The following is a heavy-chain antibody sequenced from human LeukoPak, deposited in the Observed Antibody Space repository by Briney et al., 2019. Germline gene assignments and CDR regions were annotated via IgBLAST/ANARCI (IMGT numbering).Heavy chain of an antibody. CDR1: GFTFSTYA. Sequence: GGSLRLSCPASGFTFSTYAMTWVRQAPGKGLEWVSGITDSGGTTYYADSVKGRFTISRDNSKNTLYLQMNSLRAEDTALYYCAKGRYYDSSGYCLLEYWGQGTLVTVSS. CDR3: AKGRYYDSSGYCLLEY. D-gene: IGHD3-22*01. J-gene: IGHJ4*02. CDR2: ITDSGGTT. V-gene: IGHV3-23*01.